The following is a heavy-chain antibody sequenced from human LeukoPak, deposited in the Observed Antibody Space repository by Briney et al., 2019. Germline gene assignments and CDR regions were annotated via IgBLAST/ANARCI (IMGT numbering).Heavy chain of an antibody. Sequence: RSSETLSLTCTVSGGSISSSSYYWGWIRQPPGKGLEWIGSIYYSGSTYYNPSLKSRVTISVDTSKNQFSLKLSSVTAADTAVYYCAREGVDYGGNSGGFDYWGQGTLVTVSS. CDR3: AREGVDYGGNSGGFDY. CDR2: IYYSGST. CDR1: GGSISSSSYY. V-gene: IGHV4-39*07. J-gene: IGHJ4*02. D-gene: IGHD4-23*01.